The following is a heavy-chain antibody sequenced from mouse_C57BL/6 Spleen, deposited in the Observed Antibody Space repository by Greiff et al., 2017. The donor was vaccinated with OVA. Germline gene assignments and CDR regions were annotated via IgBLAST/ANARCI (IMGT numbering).Heavy chain of an antibody. J-gene: IGHJ1*03. CDR1: GYTFTDYY. CDR2: INPNNGGT. Sequence: EVQLQQSGPELVKPGASVKISCKASGYTFTDYYMNWVKQSHGKSLEWIGDINPNNGGTSYNQKFKGKATLTVDKSSSTAYMELRSLTSEDSAVYYCGILYSWYFDVWGTGTTVTVSS. D-gene: IGHD1-1*01. CDR3: GILYSWYFDV. V-gene: IGHV1-26*01.